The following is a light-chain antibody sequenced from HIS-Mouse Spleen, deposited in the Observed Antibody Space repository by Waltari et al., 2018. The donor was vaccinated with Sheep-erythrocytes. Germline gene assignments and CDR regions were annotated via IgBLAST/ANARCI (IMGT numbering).Light chain of an antibody. CDR3: MQALQTPRT. V-gene: IGKV2-28*01. CDR2: LGS. J-gene: IGKJ1*01. Sequence: DIVMTQSPLSLPVTPGEPASISCRSSQSLLHSNGYNYLDWYLQKPGHSPQLLIYLGSSRASGVPYRFSGSGSGTDFTLKISRVEAEDVGVYYCMQALQTPRTFGQGTKVEIK. CDR1: QSLLHSNGYNY.